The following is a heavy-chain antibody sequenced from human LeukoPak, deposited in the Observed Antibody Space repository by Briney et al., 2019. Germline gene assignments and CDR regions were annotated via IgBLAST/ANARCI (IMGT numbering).Heavy chain of an antibody. J-gene: IGHJ4*02. V-gene: IGHV3-21*01. CDR2: ISSSSSYI. Sequence: PGGSLRLSCAASGFTFSSYSMNWVRQAPGKGLEWVSSISSSSSYIYYADSVKGRFTISRDNAKNSLYLQMNSLRAEDTAVYYCARDCSSTSCYPVWGQGTLVTVSS. D-gene: IGHD2-2*01. CDR1: GFTFSSYS. CDR3: ARDCSSTSCYPV.